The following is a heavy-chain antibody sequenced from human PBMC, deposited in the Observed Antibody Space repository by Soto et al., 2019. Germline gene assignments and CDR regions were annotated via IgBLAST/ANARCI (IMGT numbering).Heavy chain of an antibody. CDR1: AYSITAGGYY. Sequence: SETLSLTCSVSAYSITAGGYYWSWIRHHPGKGLEWIGSFYSSGSVIYNPSLRSRLSISGDTTKNHFSMSLTSVTDADTAHYYFGSSSDGLDTWGPGTLVTVSS. CDR2: FYSSGSV. CDR3: GSSSDGLDT. J-gene: IGHJ5*02. V-gene: IGHV4-31*08. D-gene: IGHD2-2*01.